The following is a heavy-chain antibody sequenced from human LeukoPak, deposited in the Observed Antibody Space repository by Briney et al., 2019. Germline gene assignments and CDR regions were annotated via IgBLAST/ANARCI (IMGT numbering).Heavy chain of an antibody. Sequence: ASVKVSCKASGYTFTGYYMHWVRQAPGQGLEWIGWIDPNSGGTNYAQKFQGRVTMTRDTSISTAYMELSRLRSDDTAVYYCARGLRFLEWLLLSDYFDYWGQGTLVTVSS. V-gene: IGHV1-2*02. J-gene: IGHJ4*02. CDR2: IDPNSGGT. CDR3: ARGLRFLEWLLLSDYFDY. D-gene: IGHD3-3*01. CDR1: GYTFTGYY.